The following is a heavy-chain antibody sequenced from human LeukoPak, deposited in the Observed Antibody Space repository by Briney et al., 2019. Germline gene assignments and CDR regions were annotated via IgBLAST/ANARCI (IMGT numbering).Heavy chain of an antibody. CDR3: VRDEAEFGNRQWYFDL. CDR1: GDSISSSSSY. J-gene: IGHJ2*01. Sequence: SETLSLTCIVSGDSISSSSSYWGWIRQPPGKGLEWIGSRYYRGSTYYNPSLQSRVGISADMSRNQFSLRLNSMTAADTAVYYCVRDEAEFGNRQWYFDLWGRGTLVIVSS. D-gene: IGHD2/OR15-2a*01. V-gene: IGHV4-39*07. CDR2: RYYRGST.